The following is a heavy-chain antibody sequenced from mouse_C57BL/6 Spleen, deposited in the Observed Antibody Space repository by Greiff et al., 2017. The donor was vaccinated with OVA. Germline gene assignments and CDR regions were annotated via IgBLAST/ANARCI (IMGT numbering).Heavy chain of an antibody. Sequence: VQLQQPGAELVKPGASVKLSCKASGYTFTSYWMHWVKQRPGQGLEWIGMIHPNSGSTNYNEKFKSKATLTVNKSSSTTYMQLSSLTSEDSAVDDCARSGRGNYPFAYWGQGTLVTVSA. CDR2: IHPNSGST. D-gene: IGHD2-1*01. J-gene: IGHJ3*01. CDR3: ARSGRGNYPFAY. CDR1: GYTFTSYW. V-gene: IGHV1-64*01.